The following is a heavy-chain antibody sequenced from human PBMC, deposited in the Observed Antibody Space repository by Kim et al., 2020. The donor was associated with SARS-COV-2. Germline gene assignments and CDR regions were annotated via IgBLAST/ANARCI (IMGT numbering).Heavy chain of an antibody. V-gene: IGHV1-69*13. CDR3: ARMQWELLAVRSYYYYGMDV. D-gene: IGHD1-26*01. Sequence: SVKVSCKASGGTFSSYAISWVRQAPGQGLEWMGGIIPIFGTANYAQKFQGRVTITADESTSTAYMELSSLRSEDTAVYYCARMQWELLAVRSYYYYGMDVWGQGTTVTVSS. J-gene: IGHJ6*02. CDR2: IIPIFGTA. CDR1: GGTFSSYA.